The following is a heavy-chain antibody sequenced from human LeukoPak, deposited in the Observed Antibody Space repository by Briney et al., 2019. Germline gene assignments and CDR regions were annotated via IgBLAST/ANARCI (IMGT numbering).Heavy chain of an antibody. CDR3: ARAADGSGSYYNDDYYMDV. J-gene: IGHJ6*03. V-gene: IGHV4-39*07. Sequence: SETLSLTCTVSGGSISSSSYYWGWIRQPPGKGLEWIGEINHSGSTNYNPSLKSRVTISVDTSKNQFSLKLSSVTAADTAVYYCARAADGSGSYYNDDYYMDVWGKGTTVTVSS. CDR2: INHSGST. CDR1: GGSISSSSYY. D-gene: IGHD3-10*01.